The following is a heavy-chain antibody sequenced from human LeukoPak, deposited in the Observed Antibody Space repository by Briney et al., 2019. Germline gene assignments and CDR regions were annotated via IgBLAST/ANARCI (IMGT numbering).Heavy chain of an antibody. CDR2: IYGSTSA. Sequence: PGGSLRLSCAASGFTFNSFAMNWVRQAPGKGLEWVSLIYGSTSADYADSVKGRFTISRDTSMNTVYLQMNSLRAEDTAVYYCARLNFGDDYWGQGTLVTVSS. J-gene: IGHJ4*02. V-gene: IGHV3-66*01. D-gene: IGHD4-17*01. CDR1: GFTFNSFA. CDR3: ARLNFGDDY.